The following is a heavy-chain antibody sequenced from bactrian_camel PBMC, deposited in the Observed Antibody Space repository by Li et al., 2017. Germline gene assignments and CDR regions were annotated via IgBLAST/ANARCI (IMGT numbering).Heavy chain of an antibody. D-gene: IGHD3*01. CDR2: IARDGST. CDR1: QSAYSSYC. Sequence: HVQLVESGGGSVQAGGSLTLSCAASQSAYSSYCMGWFRHAPGKERADVAVIARDGSTSYVNSVKGRFTISKDSAKNILYLQMDSLKPEDTAMYYCVHDYASPDGFDPVRRWGQGTQVTVS. J-gene: IGHJ4*01. V-gene: IGHV3S53*01. CDR3: VHDYASPDGFDPVRR.